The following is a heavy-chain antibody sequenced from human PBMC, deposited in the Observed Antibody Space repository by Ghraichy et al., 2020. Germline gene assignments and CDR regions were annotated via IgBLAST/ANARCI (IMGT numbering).Heavy chain of an antibody. Sequence: GGSLRLSCAASGFTFSSYAMSWVRQAPGKGLEWVSGISGSRGTTHYAASVQGRFTISRDNLKNTLYLQLNSLRAEDTAVYYCAKDSNWNYPWYQGMDVWDQGTTVTVSS. V-gene: IGHV3-23*01. D-gene: IGHD1-7*01. J-gene: IGHJ6*02. CDR3: AKDSNWNYPWYQGMDV. CDR2: ISGSRGTT. CDR1: GFTFSSYA.